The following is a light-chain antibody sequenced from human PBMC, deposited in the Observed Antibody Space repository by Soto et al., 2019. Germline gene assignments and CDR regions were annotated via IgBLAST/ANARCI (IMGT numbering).Light chain of an antibody. V-gene: IGKV4-1*01. Sequence: DIVMTQSPESLAVSLGERATINCKSSQSVLYSSNNKNYLAWYQQKPGQPPKLLIYWASTRESGVPDRFSGSGSGTDFTLTISSLQAEDVAVYYCQQCYGTPRSFGGGTKVEIK. CDR1: QSVLYSSNNKNY. CDR2: WAS. J-gene: IGKJ4*01. CDR3: QQCYGTPRS.